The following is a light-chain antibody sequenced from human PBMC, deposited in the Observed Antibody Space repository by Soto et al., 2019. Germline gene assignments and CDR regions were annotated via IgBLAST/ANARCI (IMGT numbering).Light chain of an antibody. V-gene: IGKV1-9*01. CDR1: QGISSY. CDR2: AAS. J-gene: IGKJ3*01. Sequence: IPLTQSPSSLSASVGDRVTITCRASQGISSYLAWYQQKPGKAPKLLIYAASTLRSGVPSRFSGSGSGTDFTLTISSLQPEDFATYYCQQLNSYPPTFGPGTKVDIK. CDR3: QQLNSYPPT.